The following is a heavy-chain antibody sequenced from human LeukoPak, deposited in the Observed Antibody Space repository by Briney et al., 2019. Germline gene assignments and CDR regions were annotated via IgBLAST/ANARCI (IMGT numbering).Heavy chain of an antibody. V-gene: IGHV3-53*01. Sequence: PGGSLRLSCVDSGFTFNSYAINWVRQAPGKGLEWVSVIYSGGSTYYADSVKGRFTSSRDNSKNTLYLQMNSLRAEDTAVYYCARDPGSSSWPRDYWGQGTLVTVSS. J-gene: IGHJ4*02. CDR1: GFTFNSYA. CDR3: ARDPGSSSWPRDY. CDR2: IYSGGST. D-gene: IGHD6-13*01.